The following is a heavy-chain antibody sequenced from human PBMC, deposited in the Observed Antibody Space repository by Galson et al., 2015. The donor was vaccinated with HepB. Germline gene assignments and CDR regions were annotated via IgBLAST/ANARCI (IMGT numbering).Heavy chain of an antibody. Sequence: PALVKPPQTLTLTCTFSGFSLNTSGMSVSWIRQPPGKALEWLARIDWYDHKFYSTSLKTRLTISKDTSKNQVVLTMTNMDPVDTATYYCARIGRYYDNSGPPEAFDYWGQGSMVTVSS. CDR2: IDWYDHK. D-gene: IGHD3-22*01. V-gene: IGHV2-70*17. J-gene: IGHJ4*02. CDR1: GFSLNTSGMS. CDR3: ARIGRYYDNSGPPEAFDY.